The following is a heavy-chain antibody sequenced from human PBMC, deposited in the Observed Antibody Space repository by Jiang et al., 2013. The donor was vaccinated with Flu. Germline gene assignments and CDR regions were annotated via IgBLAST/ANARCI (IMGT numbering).Heavy chain of an antibody. CDR3: AHAPYYDFPGDWFDP. CDR2: IYWDDDK. J-gene: IGHJ5*02. D-gene: IGHD3-3*01. Sequence: EWLALIYWDDDKRYSPSLKSRLTITKDTSKNQVVLTMTNMDPVDTATYYCAHAPYYDFPGDWFDPWGQGTLVTVSS. V-gene: IGHV2-5*02.